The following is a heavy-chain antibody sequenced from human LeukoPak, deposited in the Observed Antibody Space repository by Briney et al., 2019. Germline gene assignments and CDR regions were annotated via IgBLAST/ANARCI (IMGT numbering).Heavy chain of an antibody. J-gene: IGHJ5*02. CDR2: IYYSGST. Sequence: PSETLSLTCAVSGGSISSSNWWSWVRQPPGKGLEWIGSIYYSGSTYYNPSLKSRVTISVDTSKNQFSLKLSSVTAADTAVYYCASQSTSRERQSWFDPWGQGTLVTVSS. V-gene: IGHV4-4*02. D-gene: IGHD2-2*01. CDR1: GGSISSSNW. CDR3: ASQSTSRERQSWFDP.